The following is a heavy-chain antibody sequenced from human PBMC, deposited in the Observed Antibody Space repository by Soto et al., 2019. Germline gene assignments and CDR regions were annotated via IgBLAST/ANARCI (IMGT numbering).Heavy chain of an antibody. CDR1: GGSLTSNSYY. Sequence: SETLSLTCTVSGGSLTSNSYYWGWIRQPPGKGLEWIGSFYYSQSTYFNPSLKSRVTISVETSKNQYSLKLSAVTAADTAVYYCARHSTVTYDYWGQGILVTVSS. D-gene: IGHD4-17*01. CDR2: FYYSQST. J-gene: IGHJ4*02. V-gene: IGHV4-39*01. CDR3: ARHSTVTYDY.